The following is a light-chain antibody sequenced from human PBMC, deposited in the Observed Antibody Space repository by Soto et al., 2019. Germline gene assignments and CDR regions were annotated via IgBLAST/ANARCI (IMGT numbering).Light chain of an antibody. V-gene: IGKV1-9*01. J-gene: IGKJ1*01. Sequence: DIHLTLSASFLSASVGNRVTITCRASQGISSYLAWYQQKPGKAPKLLIYAASTLQSGVPSRFSGSGSGTDFNLTISSLQTEDFATYYCQQLNSYPQTFGQGTKVDIK. CDR3: QQLNSYPQT. CDR2: AAS. CDR1: QGISSY.